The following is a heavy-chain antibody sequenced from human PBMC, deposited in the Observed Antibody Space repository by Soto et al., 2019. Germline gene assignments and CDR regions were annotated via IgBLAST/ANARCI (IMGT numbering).Heavy chain of an antibody. CDR2: INPNSGGT. CDR1: GYTFTGYY. CDR3: ARDAGNYDYVWGSYRTYAFDI. J-gene: IGHJ3*02. D-gene: IGHD3-16*02. V-gene: IGHV1-2*04. Sequence: ASVKVSCKASGYTFTGYYMHWVRQAPGQGLEWMGWINPNSGGTNYAQKFQGWVTMTRDTSISTAYMELSRLRSDDTAVYYCARDAGNYDYVWGSYRTYAFDIWGQGTMVTVSS.